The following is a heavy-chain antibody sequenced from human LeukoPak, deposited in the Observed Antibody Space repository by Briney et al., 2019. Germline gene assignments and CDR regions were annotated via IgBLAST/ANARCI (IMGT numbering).Heavy chain of an antibody. Sequence: PGGSLRLSCAVSGFTVSGNYMSWIRQPPGKGLEWIGEINHSGSTNYNPSLKSRVTISVDTSKNQFSLKLSSVTAADTAVYYCARGRRDSIAARLNYYYMDVWGKGTTVTVSS. V-gene: IGHV4-34*01. CDR3: ARGRRDSIAARLNYYYMDV. J-gene: IGHJ6*03. CDR2: INHSGST. CDR1: GFTVSGNY. D-gene: IGHD6-6*01.